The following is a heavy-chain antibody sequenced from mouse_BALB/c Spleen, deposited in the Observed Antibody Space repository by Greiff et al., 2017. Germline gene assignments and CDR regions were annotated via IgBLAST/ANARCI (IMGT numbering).Heavy chain of an antibody. CDR1: GYTFTSYT. D-gene: IGHD1-1*01. J-gene: IGHJ4*01. CDR2: INPSSGYT. Sequence: LQESAAELARPGASVKMSCKASGYTFTSYTMHWVKQRPGQGLEWIGYINPSSGYTEYNQKFKDKTTLTADKSSSTAYMQLSSLTSEDSAVYYCARKPISGSSFPYAMDYWGQGTSVTVSS. V-gene: IGHV1-4*02. CDR3: ARKPISGSSFPYAMDY.